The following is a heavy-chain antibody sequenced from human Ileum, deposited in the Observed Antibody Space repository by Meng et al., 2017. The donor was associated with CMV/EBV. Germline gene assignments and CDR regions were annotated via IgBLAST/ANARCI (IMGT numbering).Heavy chain of an antibody. J-gene: IGHJ5*02. CDR2: INHSGST. Sequence: QVQLQQGDAGLLKPSETLSLTCAVHGGSLSGYYWSWIRQPPEKRLEWIGEINHSGSTSYNPSLQSRVTISLDTSKNQFSLKLSSVTAADTAVYYCAREQGYGSGSYFQGWFDPWGQGTLVTVSS. D-gene: IGHD3-10*01. CDR3: AREQGYGSGSYFQGWFDP. V-gene: IGHV4-34*01. CDR1: GGSLSGYY.